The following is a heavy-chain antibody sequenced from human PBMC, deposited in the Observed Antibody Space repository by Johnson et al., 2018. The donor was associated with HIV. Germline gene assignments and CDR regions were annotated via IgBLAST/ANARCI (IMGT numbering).Heavy chain of an antibody. CDR2: ISYDGRNK. V-gene: IGHV3-30*03. J-gene: IGHJ3*01. CDR1: GFTVTTKY. Sequence: VQLVESGGGLVQPGGSLRLSCAASGFTVTTKYMSWVRQAPGKGLEWVSVISYDGRNKDYADSVKGRCTISRDNSKNTLFLQMNSLRAEDTAVYFCASSDDDGFWGQGTMVTVSS. D-gene: IGHD3-3*01. CDR3: ASSDDDGF.